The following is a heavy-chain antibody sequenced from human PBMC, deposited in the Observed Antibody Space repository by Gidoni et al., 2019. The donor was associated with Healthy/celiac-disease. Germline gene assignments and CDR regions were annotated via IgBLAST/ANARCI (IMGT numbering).Heavy chain of an antibody. CDR3: ARGGYCSGGSCYSYAFDI. D-gene: IGHD2-15*01. CDR2: INHSGST. V-gene: IGHV4-34*01. Sequence: QVQLQQWGAGLLKPSETLSLTCAVYGGSVSGYYWSWIRQPPGKGLEWIGEINHSGSTNYNPSLKSRVTISVDTSKNQFSLKLSSVTAADTAVYYCARGGYCSGGSCYSYAFDIWGQGTMVTVSS. CDR1: GGSVSGYY. J-gene: IGHJ3*02.